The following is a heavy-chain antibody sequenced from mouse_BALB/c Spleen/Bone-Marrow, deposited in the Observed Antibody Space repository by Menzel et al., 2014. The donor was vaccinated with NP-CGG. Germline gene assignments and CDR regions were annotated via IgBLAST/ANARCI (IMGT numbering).Heavy chain of an antibody. CDR3: ATMITDWYFDV. V-gene: IGHV14-3*02. CDR1: GFNIKDTY. Sequence: EVQGVESGAELVKPGASVKLSCTASGFNIKDTYMHWVKQRPEQSLEWIGRIDPANGNTKYDPKFQGKATITADTSSNTAYLQLSSLTSEDTAVYYCATMITDWYFDVWGAGATVTVSS. D-gene: IGHD2-4*01. CDR2: IDPANGNT. J-gene: IGHJ1*01.